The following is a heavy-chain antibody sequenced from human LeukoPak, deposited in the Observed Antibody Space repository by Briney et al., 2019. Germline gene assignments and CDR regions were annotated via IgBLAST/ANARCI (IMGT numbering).Heavy chain of an antibody. CDR2: INWNGGST. CDR3: ARATTLHYYYYMDV. CDR1: GFTFDDYG. Sequence: GGSLRLSCAASGFTFDDYGMSWVRQAPGKGLEWVSGINWNGGSTGYADSVKGRFTISRDDAKNSLYLQMNSLRAEDTALYYCARATTLHYYYYMDVWGKGTTVTVSS. D-gene: IGHD2-15*01. V-gene: IGHV3-20*04. J-gene: IGHJ6*03.